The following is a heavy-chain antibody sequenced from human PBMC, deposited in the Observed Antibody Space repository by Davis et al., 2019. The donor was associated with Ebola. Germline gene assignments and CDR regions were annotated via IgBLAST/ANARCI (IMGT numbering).Heavy chain of an antibody. V-gene: IGHV4-31*03. J-gene: IGHJ4*02. Sequence: SETLSLTCTVSGGSISSGGYYWSWIRQHPGKGLEWIGYIHYSGSTYYNPSLRTRVTISLDTSKNQFSLKLSSVTAADTAVYYCARGPVGHYYDSSGYHSVPRYFDYWGQGTLVTVSS. CDR3: ARGPVGHYYDSSGYHSVPRYFDY. D-gene: IGHD3-22*01. CDR2: IHYSGST. CDR1: GGSISSGGYY.